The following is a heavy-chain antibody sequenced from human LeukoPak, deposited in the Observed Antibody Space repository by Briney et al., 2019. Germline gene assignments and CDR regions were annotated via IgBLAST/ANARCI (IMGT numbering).Heavy chain of an antibody. V-gene: IGHV4-59*01. CDR1: GGSISSYY. CDR2: IYYSGST. Sequence: SSETLSLTCTVSGGSISSYYWSWIRQPPGKGLEWIGYIYYSGSTNYNPSLKSRVTISVDTSKNQFSLKLSSVTAADTAVYYCRVVVNLDYWGQGTLVTVSS. J-gene: IGHJ4*02. D-gene: IGHD3-22*01. CDR3: RVVVNLDY.